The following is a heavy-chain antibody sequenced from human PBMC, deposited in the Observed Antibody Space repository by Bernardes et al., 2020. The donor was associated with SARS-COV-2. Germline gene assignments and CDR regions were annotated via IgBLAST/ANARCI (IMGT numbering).Heavy chain of an antibody. Sequence: GSLSLSCAASGFPFISFAMSWVRPAPGKGLEWVSVISGSGGRTNYADSVMGRFTISRDNSKNTLFLQMKRLRAEDTAVYYCAKPGTDYWGQGTLVTVSA. J-gene: IGHJ4*02. D-gene: IGHD1-1*01. V-gene: IGHV3-23*01. CDR3: AKPGTDY. CDR1: GFPFISFA. CDR2: ISGSGGRT.